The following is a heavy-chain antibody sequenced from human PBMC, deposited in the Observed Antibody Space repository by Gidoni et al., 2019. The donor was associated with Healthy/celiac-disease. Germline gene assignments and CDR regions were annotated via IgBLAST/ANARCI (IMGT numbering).Heavy chain of an antibody. J-gene: IGHJ6*03. CDR2: IYSGGST. CDR3: ARDGLGDDYYYMDV. D-gene: IGHD3-16*01. V-gene: IGHV3-53*01. Sequence: EVQLVESGGGLIQPGGALRLSCAASGFPVSSTYMSWVRQAPGKGLEWVSVIYSGGSTYYADSVKGRFTISRDNSKNTLYLQMNSLRAEDTAVYYCARDGLGDDYYYMDVWGKGTTVTVSS. CDR1: GFPVSSTY.